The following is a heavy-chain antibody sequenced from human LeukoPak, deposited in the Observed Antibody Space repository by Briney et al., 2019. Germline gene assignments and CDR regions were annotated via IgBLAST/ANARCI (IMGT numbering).Heavy chain of an antibody. Sequence: PSQTLSLTCSVSGGSISTGDYYWSWIRQSPGRGLEWLGYIYYNGGAYYNPSLESRLTISLDTSKNQFSLNLRSVTAADTAVYYCATAQWFGKFKFDDWGQGNLVTVSS. D-gene: IGHD3-10*01. J-gene: IGHJ4*02. CDR1: GGSISTGDYY. CDR2: IYYNGGA. V-gene: IGHV4-30-4*01. CDR3: ATAQWFGKFKFDD.